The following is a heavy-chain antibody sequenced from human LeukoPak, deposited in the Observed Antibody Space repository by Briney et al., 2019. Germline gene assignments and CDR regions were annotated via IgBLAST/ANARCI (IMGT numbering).Heavy chain of an antibody. J-gene: IGHJ6*02. CDR1: GFTFSSYA. CDR3: AKQLKQQLAYYYYYGMDV. D-gene: IGHD6-13*01. CDR2: ISGSGGST. V-gene: IGHV3-23*01. Sequence: GGSLRLSCAASGFTFSSYAMSWVRQAPGKGLEWVSAISGSGGSTYYADSVKGRFTISRDNSKNTLYLQINSLRAEDTAVYYCAKQLKQQLAYYYYYGMDVWGQGTTVTVSS.